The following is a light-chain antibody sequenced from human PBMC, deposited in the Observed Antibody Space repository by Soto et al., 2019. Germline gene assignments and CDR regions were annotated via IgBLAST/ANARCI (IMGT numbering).Light chain of an antibody. J-gene: IGLJ3*02. Sequence: QSVLTQPPSVSGAPGQRATISCTGSSSNIGAGYVVHWYQHLPGTAPKLLIYDNNNRPSGVPDRFSGSKSGTSASLAITGLQAEDEADYYCQSYDRSLSGWVFGGGTKVTVL. CDR2: DNN. CDR1: SSNIGAGYV. V-gene: IGLV1-40*01. CDR3: QSYDRSLSGWV.